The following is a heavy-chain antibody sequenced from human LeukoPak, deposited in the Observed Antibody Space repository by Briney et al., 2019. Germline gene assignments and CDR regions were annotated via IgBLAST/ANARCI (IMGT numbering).Heavy chain of an antibody. V-gene: IGHV1-69*13. CDR2: IIPIFGTA. CDR3: ANLHLKLKDIVVVPQFDY. J-gene: IGHJ4*02. Sequence: SVKVSCKASGGTFGSYAISWVRQAPGQGLEWMGGIIPIFGTANYAQKFQGRVTITADESTSTAYMELSSLRSEDTAVYYCANLHLKLKDIVVVPQFDYWGQGTLVTVSS. D-gene: IGHD2-2*01. CDR1: GGTFGSYA.